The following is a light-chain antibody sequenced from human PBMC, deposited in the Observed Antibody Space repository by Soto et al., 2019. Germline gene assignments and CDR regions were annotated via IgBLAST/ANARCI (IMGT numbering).Light chain of an antibody. CDR3: QKYNTVPRT. J-gene: IGKJ1*01. CDR1: QGISHF. V-gene: IGKV1-27*01. Sequence: DIQMTQSPSSLSASVGDRVTITCRASQGISHFLAWYQHKPGKVPKLLIYAASILQSGVPPRFSGRGSGTDFTLTISTLQTEDVAPYYCQKYNTVPRTFRKAAKVEI. CDR2: AAS.